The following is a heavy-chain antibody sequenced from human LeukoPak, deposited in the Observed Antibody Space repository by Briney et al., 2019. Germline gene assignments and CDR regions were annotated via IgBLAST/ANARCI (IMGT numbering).Heavy chain of an antibody. CDR2: ISGSGGGT. J-gene: IGHJ4*02. Sequence: GGSLRLSCAASGFTFTSYAMSWVRQAPGKGLEWVSSISGSGGGTFYADSVKGRFTISRDNSKNTLYLQMNSLRVEDTAVYYCAKDRVDGSGSQFDSWGQGSLVTVSS. CDR1: GFTFTSYA. V-gene: IGHV3-23*01. D-gene: IGHD3-10*01. CDR3: AKDRVDGSGSQFDS.